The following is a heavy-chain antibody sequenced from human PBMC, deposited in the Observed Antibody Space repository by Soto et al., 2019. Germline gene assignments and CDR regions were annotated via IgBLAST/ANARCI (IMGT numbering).Heavy chain of an antibody. CDR2: IIPMLGMS. J-gene: IGHJ4*02. CDR1: GDTFNFYT. D-gene: IGHD3-10*01. Sequence: QVQLVQSGAEVKKPGSSVKVSCTASGDTFNFYTISWVRQAPGQGPEWMGRIIPMLGMSNYAQNFQGRVTMIADKSTSTAYMELSSLRSEDTALYYCATNYGSGSAHFDNWGQGTLVTVSS. V-gene: IGHV1-69*02. CDR3: ATNYGSGSAHFDN.